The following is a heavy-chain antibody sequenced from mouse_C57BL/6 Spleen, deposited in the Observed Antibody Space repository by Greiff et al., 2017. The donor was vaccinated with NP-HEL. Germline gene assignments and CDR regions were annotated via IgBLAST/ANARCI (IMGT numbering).Heavy chain of an antibody. J-gene: IGHJ1*03. CDR1: GFNIKDYY. D-gene: IGHD1-1*01. V-gene: IGHV14-1*01. CDR2: IDPEDGDT. Sequence: VQLQQSGAELVRPGASVKLSCTASGFNIKDYYMHWVKQRPEQGLAWIGRIDPEDGDTEYAPKFQGKATMTADTSSNTAYLQLSSLTSEDTAVYYCTTLIYYYGSSYDWYFDVWGTGTTVTVSS. CDR3: TTLIYYYGSSYDWYFDV.